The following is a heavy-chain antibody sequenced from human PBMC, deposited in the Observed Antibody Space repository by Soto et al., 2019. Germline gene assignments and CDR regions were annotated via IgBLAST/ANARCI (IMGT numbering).Heavy chain of an antibody. J-gene: IGHJ2*01. CDR2: IYYSGST. D-gene: IGHD1-26*01. Sequence: QVQLQESGPGLVKPSETLSLTCTVSGGSISSYYWSWIRQPPGKGLEWIGYIYYSGSTNYNPSHKSRFIPSGDTSKHQFSLTLSSVTAADTAVYYCARGWGGYFDLWGRGTLVTVSS. CDR1: GGSISSYY. CDR3: ARGWGGYFDL. V-gene: IGHV4-59*01.